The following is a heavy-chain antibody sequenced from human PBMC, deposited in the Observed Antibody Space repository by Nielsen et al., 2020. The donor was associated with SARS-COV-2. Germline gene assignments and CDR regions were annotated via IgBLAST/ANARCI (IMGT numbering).Heavy chain of an antibody. V-gene: IGHV3-9*01. CDR2: ISWNSGSI. Sequence: GGSLRLSCAASGFTFDDYAMHWVRQAPGKGLEWVSGISWNSGSIGYADSVKGRFTISRDNAKNSLYLQMNSLRAEDTAVYYCANPTGEFDYWGQGTLVTVSS. J-gene: IGHJ4*02. D-gene: IGHD3-16*01. CDR1: GFTFDDYA. CDR3: ANPTGEFDY.